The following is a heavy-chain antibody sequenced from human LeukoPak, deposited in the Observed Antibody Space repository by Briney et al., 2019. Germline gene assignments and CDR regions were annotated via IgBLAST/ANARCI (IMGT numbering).Heavy chain of an antibody. CDR3: VKSPGRVAAVYFEY. D-gene: IGHD2-15*01. CDR2: ISGSGGNK. J-gene: IGHJ4*02. CDR1: GCTFSNFA. Sequence: GGSLRLSCAATGCTFSNFAMSWVRQAPGKGLGWVSSISGSGGNKYSADSVNGRFTVSRDNSKNTLYLQMTSPRVDETAVYYCVKSPGRVAAVYFEYWGRGTLLTVS. V-gene: IGHV3-23*01.